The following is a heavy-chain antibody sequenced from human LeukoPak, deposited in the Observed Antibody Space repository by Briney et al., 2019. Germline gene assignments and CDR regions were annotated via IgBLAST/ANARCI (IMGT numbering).Heavy chain of an antibody. CDR1: GFTVSSNS. J-gene: IGHJ4*02. CDR2: IYSDNT. D-gene: IGHD4/OR15-4a*01. CDR3: ARRAGAYSHPYDY. V-gene: IGHV3-53*01. Sequence: GGSLTLSCTVSGFTVSSNSMSWVRQAPGPGLEWVSFIYSDNTHYSDSVKGRFTISRDNSKNTLYLQMNSLSAEDTAVYYGARRAGAYSHPYDYWGQGTLVTVSS.